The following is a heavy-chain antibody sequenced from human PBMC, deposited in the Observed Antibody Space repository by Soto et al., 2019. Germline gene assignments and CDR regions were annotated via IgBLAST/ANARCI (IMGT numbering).Heavy chain of an antibody. V-gene: IGHV1-46*01. CDR3: ARGGHVVVVTAALDY. J-gene: IGHJ4*02. Sequence: QVQLMQSGAEVKKPGASVKVSCKASGDTFTDYYIHWVRQAPGQGLEWMGTVNPSGGHTTYAQHSLGRVTMTRDTSHSTLYMELTSLTSDRTAIYYCARGGHVVVVTAALDYWGQGTLVTVSS. CDR1: GDTFTDYY. CDR2: VNPSGGHT. D-gene: IGHD2-21*02.